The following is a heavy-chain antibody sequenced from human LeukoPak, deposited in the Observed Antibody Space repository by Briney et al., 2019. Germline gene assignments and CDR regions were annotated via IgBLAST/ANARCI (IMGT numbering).Heavy chain of an antibody. D-gene: IGHD5-18*01. CDR2: INPNSGGT. CDR3: ASEEGGYSYEMYNWFDP. Sequence: ASVKVSCKASGYTFTGYYMHWVRQAPGQGLEWMGWINPNSGGTNYAQKFQGRVTMTRDTSISTAYMELSRLRSDDTAVYYCASEEGGYSYEMYNWFDPWGQGTLVTVSS. J-gene: IGHJ5*02. V-gene: IGHV1-2*02. CDR1: GYTFTGYY.